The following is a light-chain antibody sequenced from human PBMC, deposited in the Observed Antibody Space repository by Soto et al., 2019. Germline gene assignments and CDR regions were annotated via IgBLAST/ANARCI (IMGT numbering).Light chain of an antibody. CDR3: GSYRGSSTDV. CDR2: EVT. V-gene: IGLV2-14*01. Sequence: QSALTQPASVSGSPGQSITISCTGTSSDVGGYNYVSWFQQYPGKAPKLMIYEVTNRPSGVSNRFSGSKSGNTASLTISGLQAEDEADYYCGSYRGSSTDVFGTGTKLTVL. CDR1: SSDVGGYNY. J-gene: IGLJ1*01.